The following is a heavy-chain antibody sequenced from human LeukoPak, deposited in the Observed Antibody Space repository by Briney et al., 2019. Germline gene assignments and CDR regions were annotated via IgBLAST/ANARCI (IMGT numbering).Heavy chain of an antibody. D-gene: IGHD3-16*01. CDR2: INHNGNVN. V-gene: IGHV3-7*03. Sequence: GGSLRLSCVASGFTFTSYAMSWVRQAPGKGLEWVASINHNGNVNYYVDSVKGRFTISRDNAKNSLYLQMSNLRAEDTAVYFCARGGGLDVWGQGATVTVSS. CDR3: ARGGGLDV. CDR1: GFTFTSYA. J-gene: IGHJ6*02.